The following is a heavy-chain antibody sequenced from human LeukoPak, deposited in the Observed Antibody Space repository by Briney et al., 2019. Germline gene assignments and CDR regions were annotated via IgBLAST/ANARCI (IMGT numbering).Heavy chain of an antibody. CDR3: AKDMPALGSSSWSFDY. CDR1: GGSFSNYL. D-gene: IGHD6-13*01. J-gene: IGHJ4*02. Sequence: QPSESLSLTCTVSGGSFSNYLWSWVRQAPGKGLEWVSLIRGDGGSTYYADSVKGRFTISRDNSKNSLYLEMNSLRTEDTALYYCAKDMPALGSSSWSFDYWGQGTLVTVSS. CDR2: IRGDGGST. V-gene: IGHV3-43*02.